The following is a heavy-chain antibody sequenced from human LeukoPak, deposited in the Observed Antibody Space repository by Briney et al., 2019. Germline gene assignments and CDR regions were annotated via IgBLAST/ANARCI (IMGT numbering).Heavy chain of an antibody. J-gene: IGHJ4*02. CDR1: GGSFSGYY. Sequence: PSETLSLTCAVYGGSFSGYYWSWIRQPPGKGLEWIGEINHSGSTNYNPSLKGRVTISVDTSKNQFSLKLSSVTAADTAVYYCARGRCSSTSCLYYFDYWGQGTLVTVSS. CDR2: INHSGST. V-gene: IGHV4-34*01. CDR3: ARGRCSSTSCLYYFDY. D-gene: IGHD2-2*01.